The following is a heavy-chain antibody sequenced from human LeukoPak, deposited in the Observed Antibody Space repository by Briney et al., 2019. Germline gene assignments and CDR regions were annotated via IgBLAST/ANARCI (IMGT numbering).Heavy chain of an antibody. CDR2: IYYSGST. Sequence: PSETLSLTCTVSGGSISSYYWSWIRQPPGKGLEWIGYIYYSGSTNYNPSLKSRVTISVDTSKNQFSLKLSSVTAADTAVYYCARHEYSYGYSFFGYWGQGTLVTVSS. V-gene: IGHV4-59*08. J-gene: IGHJ4*02. CDR1: GGSISSYY. CDR3: ARHEYSYGYSFFGY. D-gene: IGHD5-18*01.